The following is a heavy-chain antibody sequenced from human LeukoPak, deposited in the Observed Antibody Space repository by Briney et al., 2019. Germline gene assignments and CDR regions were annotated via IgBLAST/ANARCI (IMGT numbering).Heavy chain of an antibody. V-gene: IGHV3-30*18. J-gene: IGHJ4*02. CDR1: GFAFSSYG. D-gene: IGHD5-12*01. CDR3: AKDDGYSGYVD. Sequence: GGSLRLSCAASGFAFSSYGMHWVRQAPGKGLEWVAVISYDGSNKYYADSVKGRFTISRDNSKNTLYLQMNSLRAEDTAVYYCAKDDGYSGYVDWGQGILVTVSS. CDR2: ISYDGSNK.